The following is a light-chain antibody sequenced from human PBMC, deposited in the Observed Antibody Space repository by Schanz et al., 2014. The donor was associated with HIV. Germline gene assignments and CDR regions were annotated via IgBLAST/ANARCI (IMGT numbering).Light chain of an antibody. CDR2: RNN. Sequence: QSVLTQPPSASGTPGQRVTISCSGSSSNIGSNYVFWYQQLPGTAPNLLISRNNQRPSGVPDRFSRSSSGTSASLAISGLQSEDEADYYCAAWDGGLNGRVFGGGTKVTVL. CDR3: AAWDGGLNGRV. CDR1: SSNIGSNY. V-gene: IGLV1-47*01. J-gene: IGLJ3*02.